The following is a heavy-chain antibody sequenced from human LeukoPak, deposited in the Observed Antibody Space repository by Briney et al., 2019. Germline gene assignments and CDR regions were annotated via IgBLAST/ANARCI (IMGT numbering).Heavy chain of an antibody. V-gene: IGHV2-5*02. Sequence: SGPTLVKPTQTLTLTCTFSGFSLSTSGVGVGWIRQPPGKALEWLALIYWDDDKRYSPSLKSRLTITKDTSKNQVVLTMTNMDPVDTATYYCAHRGPYYYDSSGYYFDPWGQGTLVTVSS. J-gene: IGHJ5*02. CDR2: IYWDDDK. CDR1: GFSLSTSGVG. CDR3: AHRGPYYYDSSGYYFDP. D-gene: IGHD3-22*01.